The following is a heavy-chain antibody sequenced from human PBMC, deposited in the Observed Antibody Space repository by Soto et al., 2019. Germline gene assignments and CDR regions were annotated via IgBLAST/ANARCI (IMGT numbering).Heavy chain of an antibody. D-gene: IGHD3-22*01. CDR3: ASGPLGSYDSSGPLFDY. Sequence: PGGSRRRSCVVSGFTLSSYARSWVRQAPGKGLEWVSDMNGSGSSTYYAESVKGRFTISRDNSKNTLYLNMNSLRAEDTATYYCASGPLGSYDSSGPLFDYWGQGPLVTVPS. CDR2: MNGSGSST. V-gene: IGHV3-23*05. J-gene: IGHJ4*02. CDR1: GFTLSSYA.